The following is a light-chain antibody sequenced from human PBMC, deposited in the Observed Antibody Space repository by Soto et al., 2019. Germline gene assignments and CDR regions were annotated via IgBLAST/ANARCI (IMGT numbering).Light chain of an antibody. V-gene: IGLV2-14*03. Sequence: QSVLTQPASVSGSPGQSITISCTGTSSDIGGYNYASWYQHHPGKAPKLIIYDVSNRPSGVSNRFSGSKSGNTASLTISGLQAEDEADYYCSSYTSSSTLFYVFGTGTKVTVL. CDR3: SSYTSSSTLFYV. CDR2: DVS. CDR1: SSDIGGYNY. J-gene: IGLJ1*01.